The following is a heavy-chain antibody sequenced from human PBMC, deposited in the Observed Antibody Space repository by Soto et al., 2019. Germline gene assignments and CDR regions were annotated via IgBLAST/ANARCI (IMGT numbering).Heavy chain of an antibody. Sequence: LSLTCTVSGGSISSYYWNWIRQPPGKGLEWLALIDWDDDKYYSTSLKTRLTISKDTSKNQVVLTMTNMDPVDTATYYCARTHIAAAGTDYYYYYGMDVWGQGTTVTVSS. CDR2: IDWDDDK. V-gene: IGHV2-70*18. CDR1: GGSISSYYW. D-gene: IGHD6-13*01. CDR3: ARTHIAAAGTDYYYYYGMDV. J-gene: IGHJ6*02.